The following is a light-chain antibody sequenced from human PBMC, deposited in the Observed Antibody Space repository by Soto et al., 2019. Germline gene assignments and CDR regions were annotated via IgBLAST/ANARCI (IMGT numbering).Light chain of an antibody. V-gene: IGLV6-57*01. CDR3: QSYDATNQV. CDR2: EDN. CDR1: SGSIASNY. Sequence: NFMLTQPHSVSESPGKTVIISCTRSSGSIASNYVQWYQQRPGSSPTTVIYEDNQRPSGVPDRFSGSIDSSSNSDSLTISRLETQAESDYSCQSYDATNQVFGRGTKLTVL. J-gene: IGLJ3*02.